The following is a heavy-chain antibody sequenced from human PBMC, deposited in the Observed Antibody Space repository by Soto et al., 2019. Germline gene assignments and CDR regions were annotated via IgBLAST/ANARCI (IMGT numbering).Heavy chain of an antibody. J-gene: IGHJ6*03. Sequence: GGSLRLSCAASGFTFSSYAMSWVRQAPGKGLEWVSAISGSGGSTYYADSVKGRFTISRDNSKNTVYLQMNSLRAEDTAVYYCAKGGQYSNSHNCYYYYYMDVWGQGTTVTVSS. V-gene: IGHV3-23*01. CDR2: ISGSGGST. CDR1: GFTFSSYA. D-gene: IGHD4-4*01. CDR3: AKGGQYSNSHNCYYYYYMDV.